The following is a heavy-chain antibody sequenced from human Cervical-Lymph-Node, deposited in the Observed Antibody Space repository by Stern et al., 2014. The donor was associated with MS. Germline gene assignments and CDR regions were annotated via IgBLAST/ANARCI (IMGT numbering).Heavy chain of an antibody. Sequence: QLQLQESGPGLVKPSQTLSLTCTVSGGSISSGSYYWSWIRQPAGKGLEWIGRIYTSGSTNYNPSLKSRVTISVDTSNNQFSLKLSSVTAADTAVYYCAREGGSYDYWGQGTLVTVSS. J-gene: IGHJ4*02. CDR1: GGSISSGSYY. CDR2: IYTSGST. D-gene: IGHD1-26*01. V-gene: IGHV4-61*02. CDR3: AREGGSYDY.